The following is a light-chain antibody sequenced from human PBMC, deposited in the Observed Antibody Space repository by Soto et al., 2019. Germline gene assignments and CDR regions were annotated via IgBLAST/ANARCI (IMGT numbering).Light chain of an antibody. CDR3: MQGTLWPRT. J-gene: IGKJ1*01. Sequence: DVVLTQSPLFLPVTLGQPASISCRSSQNLIYTDGYTYLNWFHQRPGQSPRRLIYKVSNRDSGVPDRFSGSGSGTDFTLKISRVEAEDVGVYYCMQGTLWPRTFGQGTKVDIK. CDR1: QNLIYTDGYTY. V-gene: IGKV2-30*01. CDR2: KVS.